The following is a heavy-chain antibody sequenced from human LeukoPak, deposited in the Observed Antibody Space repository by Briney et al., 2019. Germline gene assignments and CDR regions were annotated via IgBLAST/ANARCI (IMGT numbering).Heavy chain of an antibody. J-gene: IGHJ4*02. CDR1: GGSISNYY. V-gene: IGHV4-59*01. CDR3: ARAGQFISARPITFDY. D-gene: IGHD6-6*01. Sequence: SETLSLTCTVSGGSISNYYWCWIRQPPGKGLECIAYIYYSGSTNSNPSLKSRVTISLDTSKNQFSLKLSSVTAADTAVYYCARAGQFISARPITFDYWGQGSLVTVSS. CDR2: IYYSGST.